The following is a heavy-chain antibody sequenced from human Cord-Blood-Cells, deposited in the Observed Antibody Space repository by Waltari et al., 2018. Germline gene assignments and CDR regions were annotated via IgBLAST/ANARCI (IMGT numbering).Heavy chain of an antibody. CDR3: ARDATMVRGVISYFDL. J-gene: IGHJ2*01. V-gene: IGHV1-2*02. Sequence: QVQLVQSEAEVKKPGASVKVSCKASGYTFTGYYMHWVRQAPGQGLEWMGWINPNSGGTNYAQKFQGRVTMTRDTSISTAYMELSRLRSDDTAVYYCARDATMVRGVISYFDLWGRGTLVTVSS. D-gene: IGHD3-10*01. CDR1: GYTFTGYY. CDR2: INPNSGGT.